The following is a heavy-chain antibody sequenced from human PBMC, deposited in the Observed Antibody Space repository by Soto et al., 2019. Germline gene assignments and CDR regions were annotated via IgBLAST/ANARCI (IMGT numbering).Heavy chain of an antibody. CDR1: GGSISSGGYY. Sequence: ASETLSLTCTVSGGSISSGGYYWTWIRQHPGIGLEWIGYIYHSGTTYFNPSLRSRVTISIDTPENQFSLKLSSVTAADTAVYYCARGYGSGNYPPDYWGQGARVTVSS. D-gene: IGHD3-10*01. V-gene: IGHV4-31*03. CDR2: IYHSGTT. J-gene: IGHJ4*02. CDR3: ARGYGSGNYPPDY.